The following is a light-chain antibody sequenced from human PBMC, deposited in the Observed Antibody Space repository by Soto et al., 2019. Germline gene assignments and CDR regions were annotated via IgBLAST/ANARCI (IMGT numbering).Light chain of an antibody. Sequence: EIVMTQSPATLSVSPGERVALSCRASQNINSNLAWYQHKPGRAPRLLIDGTSSRATGIPDRFSGSGSGTDFTLTISRLEPEDLAVYYCQQYGSLVTFGQGTKVDIK. CDR1: QNINSN. CDR3: QQYGSLVT. CDR2: GTS. J-gene: IGKJ1*01. V-gene: IGKV3-20*01.